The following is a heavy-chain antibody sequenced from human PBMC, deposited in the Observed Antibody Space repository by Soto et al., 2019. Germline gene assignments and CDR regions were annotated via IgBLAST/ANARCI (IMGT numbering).Heavy chain of an antibody. J-gene: IGHJ5*02. CDR2: IYATGTT. D-gene: IGHD1-1*01. Sequence: SETLSLTCTVSGASISGFYWSWIRKSAGKGLEWIGRIYATGTTDYNPSLKSRVMMSVDTSKKQFSLKLRSVTAADTAVYYCVRDGTKTLRDWFDPWGQEFRSPSPQ. V-gene: IGHV4-4*07. CDR3: VRDGTKTLRDWFDP. CDR1: GASISGFY.